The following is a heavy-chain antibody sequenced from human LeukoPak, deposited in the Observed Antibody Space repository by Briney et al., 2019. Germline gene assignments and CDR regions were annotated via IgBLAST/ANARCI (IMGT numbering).Heavy chain of an antibody. Sequence: ASVKVSCKASGYTFTSYYMHWVRQAPGQGLEWTGIINPSGGSTTYAQNFQGRVIMSRDTSTSTVYMELSSLRSEDTAVYYCARSPEMATIPGIHSQNWFDSWGQGTLVTVSS. V-gene: IGHV1-46*01. CDR1: GYTFTSYY. D-gene: IGHD5-24*01. J-gene: IGHJ5*01. CDR2: INPSGGST. CDR3: ARSPEMATIPGIHSQNWFDS.